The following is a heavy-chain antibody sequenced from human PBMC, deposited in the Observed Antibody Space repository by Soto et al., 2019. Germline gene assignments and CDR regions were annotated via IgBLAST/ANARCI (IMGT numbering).Heavy chain of an antibody. CDR2: TYFRGSA. Sequence: TSETLSLTCDVSGVSITSHYWNWIRQSPGMGLEWIGSTYFRGSASYNPSLKSRVTISLDTSKDQLSLTLSAVTAADSAVYYCARDLRSRGWFDTWGPGILVTVSS. J-gene: IGHJ5*02. CDR3: ARDLRSRGWFDT. V-gene: IGHV4-59*11. CDR1: GVSITSHY.